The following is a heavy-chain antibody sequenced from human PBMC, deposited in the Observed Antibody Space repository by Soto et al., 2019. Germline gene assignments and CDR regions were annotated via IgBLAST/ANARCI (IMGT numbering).Heavy chain of an antibody. V-gene: IGHV3-53*01. CDR1: GLTISGKKY. CDR2: LYDVDGS. CDR3: ATWHEREHAYDV. J-gene: IGHJ3*01. Sequence: DVQLVESGGGLIRPGASLRLSCAAFGLTISGKKYVAWVRQAPGKGLEWVSALYDVDGSFYADSVKGRFTTSSDSSKTTVYLQMNDLRPDDTAVYYCATWHEREHAYDVWGQGTTVTVSS. D-gene: IGHD1-1*01.